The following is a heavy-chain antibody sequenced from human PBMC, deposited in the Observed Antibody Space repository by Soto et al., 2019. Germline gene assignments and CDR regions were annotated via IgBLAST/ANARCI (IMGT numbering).Heavy chain of an antibody. J-gene: IGHJ6*02. CDR1: GFTFSSYA. Sequence: GGSLRLSCAASGFTFSSYAMSWVRQAPGKGLEWVSAISGSGGSTYYADSVKGRFTISRDNSKNTLYLQMNSLRAEDTAVYYCAKGPVVPAAAYYYYGMDVWGQGTTVTVSS. D-gene: IGHD2-2*01. V-gene: IGHV3-23*01. CDR2: ISGSGGST. CDR3: AKGPVVPAAAYYYYGMDV.